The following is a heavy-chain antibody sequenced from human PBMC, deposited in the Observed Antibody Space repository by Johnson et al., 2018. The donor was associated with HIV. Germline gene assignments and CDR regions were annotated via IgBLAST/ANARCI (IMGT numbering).Heavy chain of an antibody. D-gene: IGHD6-19*01. CDR2: ITGSGAIT. CDR3: ARDGVAGTSGDI. J-gene: IGHJ3*02. V-gene: IGHV3-23*04. Sequence: VQLVESGGGLVQPGGSLRLSCEASRFTFEDHDMSWVRQVPGKGLEWVSAITGSGAITYYADSVKGRFTISRDNSKNPLFLQMNSLRAEDTAVYYCARDGVAGTSGDIWGQGTMVTVSS. CDR1: RFTFEDHD.